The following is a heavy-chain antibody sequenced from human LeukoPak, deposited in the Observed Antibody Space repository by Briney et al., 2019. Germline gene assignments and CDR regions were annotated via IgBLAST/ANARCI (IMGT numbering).Heavy chain of an antibody. V-gene: IGHV1-2*02. J-gene: IGHJ4*02. D-gene: IGHD3-10*01. CDR3: ARTKNYYGSGSYYPFDY. CDR1: GYTFTGYY. Sequence: ASVKVSCKASGYTFTGYYMHWVRQAPGQGLEWMGWINPNSGGTNYAQKFQGRVTMTRDTSISTAYMELSRLRSDDTAVYYCARTKNYYGSGSYYPFDYWGQGTLVTVSS. CDR2: INPNSGGT.